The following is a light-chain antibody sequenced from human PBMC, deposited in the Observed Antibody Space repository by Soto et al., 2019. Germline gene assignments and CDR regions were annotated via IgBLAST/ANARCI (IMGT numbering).Light chain of an antibody. J-gene: IGKJ1*01. V-gene: IGKV3-15*01. Sequence: EIVLTQSPGTVSLSPGESATLSCRASQSISRSDLAWYQHRPGQSPRLLIYGTSTRAGGVPARFSGGGSGTEFTLTITSLQSEDFAVYYCHQYNGWPRTFGQGTKVDIK. CDR3: HQYNGWPRT. CDR1: QSISRSD. CDR2: GTS.